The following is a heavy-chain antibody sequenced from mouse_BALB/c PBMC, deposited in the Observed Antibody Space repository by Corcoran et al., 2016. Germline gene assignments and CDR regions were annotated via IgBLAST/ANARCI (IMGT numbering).Heavy chain of an antibody. V-gene: IGHV1-26*01. Sequence: EVQLHQSGPELVKPGASVKISCKASGYSFTGYYMHWVKQSHVKSLEWIGRINPYNGATSYNQNFKDKASLTVDKSSSTAYMELHSLTSEDSAVYYCARSLYGNGAMDYWGQGTSVTVSS. CDR3: ARSLYGNGAMDY. D-gene: IGHD2-1*01. J-gene: IGHJ4*01. CDR1: GYSFTGYY. CDR2: INPYNGAT.